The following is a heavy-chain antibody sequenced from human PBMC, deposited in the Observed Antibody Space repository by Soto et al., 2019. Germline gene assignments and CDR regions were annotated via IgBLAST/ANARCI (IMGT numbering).Heavy chain of an antibody. Sequence: ASVKVSCKASGYTFTSYGISWVRQAPGQGLEWMGWISAYNGNTNYAQKLQGRVTMTTDTSTSTAYMELRSLRSDDTTVYYCARDPSRSNSGRGSITMIVVVMDWFDPWGQGTLDTVSS. CDR3: ARDPSRSNSGRGSITMIVVVMDWFDP. J-gene: IGHJ5*02. CDR2: ISAYNGNT. D-gene: IGHD3-22*01. V-gene: IGHV1-18*01. CDR1: GYTFTSYG.